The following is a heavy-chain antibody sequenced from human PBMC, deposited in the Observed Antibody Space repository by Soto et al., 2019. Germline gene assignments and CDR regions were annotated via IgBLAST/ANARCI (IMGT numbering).Heavy chain of an antibody. J-gene: IGHJ4*02. CDR2: IWYDGSNA. CDR3: ARDPFVVQPGSLDY. V-gene: IGHV3-33*01. CDR1: GFIFSNYG. Sequence: GGSLRLSCVASGFIFSNYGMHWVRQAPGKGLEWVAVIWYDGSNAFTADSLGGRFVISRDNSRSTLYLQMNSLTLEDTAVYYCARDPFVVQPGSLDYWGQGTLVTAPQ. D-gene: IGHD1-1*01.